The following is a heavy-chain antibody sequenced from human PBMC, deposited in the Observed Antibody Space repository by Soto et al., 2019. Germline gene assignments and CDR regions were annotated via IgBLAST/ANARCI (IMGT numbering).Heavy chain of an antibody. CDR1: GFTFSDYT. V-gene: IGHV3-23*03. D-gene: IGHD6-19*01. CDR3: ARRTSGYFGY. CDR2: ILSDHNT. J-gene: IGHJ4*02. Sequence: EVQLLESGGGLVKPGGSLTLSCAASGFTFSDYTMSWVRQAPGKVLECVSVILSDHNTYYADSVRGRFTISRDNSKNTLYLEMNSLRAEDTAIYYCARRTSGYFGYWGQGTLVTVSS.